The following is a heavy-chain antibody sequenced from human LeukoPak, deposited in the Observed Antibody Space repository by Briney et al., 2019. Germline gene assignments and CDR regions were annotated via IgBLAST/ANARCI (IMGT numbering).Heavy chain of an antibody. V-gene: IGHV3-13*01. Sequence: GGSLRLSCAASVFTFSSFDRHCVRQATGKGLERVSGIAIAVDTYYPASVKCRFTISRENAKNSLYLQMNSLRAGDTAVYYCARARHSSGWRATYFDYWGQGTLVTVSS. J-gene: IGHJ4*02. CDR2: IAIAVDT. CDR3: ARARHSSGWRATYFDY. D-gene: IGHD6-25*01. CDR1: VFTFSSFD.